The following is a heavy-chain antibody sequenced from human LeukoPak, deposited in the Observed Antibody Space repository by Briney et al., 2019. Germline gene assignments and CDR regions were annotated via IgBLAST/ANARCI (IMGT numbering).Heavy chain of an antibody. V-gene: IGHV1-69*04. CDR2: IIPILGIA. CDR1: GGTFSSYA. Sequence: GASVKVSCKASGGTFSSYAISWVRQAPGQGLEWMGRIIPILGIANYAQKFQGRVTMTEDTSTDTAYMELSSLRSEDTAVYYCAAIDYYGSGSYDWGQGTLVTVSS. D-gene: IGHD3-10*01. CDR3: AAIDYYGSGSYD. J-gene: IGHJ4*02.